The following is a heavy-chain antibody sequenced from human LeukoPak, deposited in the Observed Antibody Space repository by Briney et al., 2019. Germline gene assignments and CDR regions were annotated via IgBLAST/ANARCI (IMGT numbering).Heavy chain of an antibody. J-gene: IGHJ4*02. Sequence: SQTLSLTCTVSGGSISSGDYYWSWIRQPPGKGLEWIGYIYYSGSTYYNPSLKSRVTISVDTSKNPFSLKLSSVTAADTAVYYCARNLVPAAFDYWGQGTLVTVSS. CDR1: GGSISSGDYY. CDR3: ARNLVPAAFDY. D-gene: IGHD2-2*01. CDR2: IYYSGST. V-gene: IGHV4-30-4*08.